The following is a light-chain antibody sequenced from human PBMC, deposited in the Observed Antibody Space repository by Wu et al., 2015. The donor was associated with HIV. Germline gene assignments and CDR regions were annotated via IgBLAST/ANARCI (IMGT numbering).Light chain of an antibody. V-gene: IGKV3-15*01. CDR1: QSVSSN. CDR3: EQYGSSPRT. Sequence: EIVMTQSPATLSVSPGERATLSCRASQSVSSNLAWYQQKPGQAPRLLIYGASTRATGIPARFSGSGSGTDFTFTISRLEPEDFAVYYCEQYGSSPRTFGQGTKVEIK. J-gene: IGKJ1*01. CDR2: GAS.